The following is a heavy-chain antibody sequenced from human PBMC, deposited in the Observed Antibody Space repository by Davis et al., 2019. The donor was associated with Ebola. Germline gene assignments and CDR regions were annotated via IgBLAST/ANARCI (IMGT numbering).Heavy chain of an antibody. D-gene: IGHD1-7*01. V-gene: IGHV1-18*01. CDR3: VRGGYTWNYVPSPIDY. CDR2: ISTDNGNS. Sequence: ASVKVSCKTSGYTFTSFGITWVRQAPGQGLEWMGWISTDNGNSNYEQKFQGRVTVTTDTSTSTAYMELRSLRSDDTAVYYCVRGGYTWNYVPSPIDYWGQGALITVSS. CDR1: GYTFTSFG. J-gene: IGHJ4*02.